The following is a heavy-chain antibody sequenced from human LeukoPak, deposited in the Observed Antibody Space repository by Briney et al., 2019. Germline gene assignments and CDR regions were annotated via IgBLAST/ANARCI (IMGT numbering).Heavy chain of an antibody. J-gene: IGHJ6*04. V-gene: IGHV3-48*03. CDR2: ISSSGSTI. D-gene: IGHD3-10*02. Sequence: GGSLRLSCAASGFTFSSYEMNCVRQAPGKGLEGVSYISSSGSTIYYADSVKVRFTISRDTAKNSLYLKMNSLRAEDTAVYYCAELGMIGGVWGKGTTVTISS. CDR1: GFTFSSYE. CDR3: AELGMIGGV.